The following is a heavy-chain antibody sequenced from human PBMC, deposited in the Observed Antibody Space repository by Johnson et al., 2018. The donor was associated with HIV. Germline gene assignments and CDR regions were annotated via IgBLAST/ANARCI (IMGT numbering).Heavy chain of an antibody. V-gene: IGHV3-30*18. Sequence: QVPLVESGGGLLQPGGSLRLSSAASGFTVSSNYMSWVRQAPGKGLEWVAIMSYNASNQYYADSVKGRFTISSDNSKNTLCLQMNSLRAEDTAVYYCAKIRITMIVVVEGVDAFDIWGQGTMVTVSS. CDR2: MSYNASNQ. J-gene: IGHJ3*02. CDR3: AKIRITMIVVVEGVDAFDI. CDR1: GFTVSSNY. D-gene: IGHD3-22*01.